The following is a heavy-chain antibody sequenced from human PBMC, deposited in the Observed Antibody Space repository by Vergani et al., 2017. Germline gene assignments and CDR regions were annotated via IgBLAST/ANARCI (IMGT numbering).Heavy chain of an antibody. V-gene: IGHV2-5*02. CDR1: GFSLSTSGVG. CDR2: IYWDDDK. J-gene: IGHJ4*02. D-gene: IGHD2-15*01. Sequence: QITLKESGPTLVKPTQTLTLTCTFSGFSLSTSGVGVGWIRQPPGKALEWLALIYWDDDKRYSPSLKSRLTITKDTSKNQVVLTMTNMDPVDTATYYGAHAPVVVAATYFDYWGQGTLVTVSS. CDR3: AHAPVVVAATYFDY.